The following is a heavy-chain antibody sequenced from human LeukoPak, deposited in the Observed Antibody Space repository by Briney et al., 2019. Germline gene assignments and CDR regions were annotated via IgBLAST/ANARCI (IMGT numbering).Heavy chain of an antibody. D-gene: IGHD6-19*01. CDR2: IYDSGSA. CDR1: GGSISSYQ. J-gene: IGHJ4*02. V-gene: IGHV4-59*01. Sequence: AETLSLTCTVSGGSISSYQWSWIRQPPGKGLEWIGNIYDSGSANYNPSLKSRVVISVDTSKNQFSLNLTPVTAADTAVYYCARESYSSGWYGGHFDYWGQGTLVTVSS. CDR3: ARESYSSGWYGGHFDY.